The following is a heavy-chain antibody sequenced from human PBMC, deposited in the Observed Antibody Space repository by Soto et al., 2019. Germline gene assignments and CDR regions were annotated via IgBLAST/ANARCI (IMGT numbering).Heavy chain of an antibody. V-gene: IGHV1-46*03. Sequence: PVKGAWKTAVYAFTNDYMGWRLHTPGQGLEWMGIIKCSGGETNYEQRFLGRVTMTRDTSTSTVYMEVSSLRSEDTAVYYCDRDGDIRVELPASAFWGKGTSVPVSS. J-gene: IGHJ6*04. CDR2: IKCSGGET. D-gene: IGHD5-12*01. CDR1: VYAFTNDY. CDR3: DRDGDIRVELPASAF.